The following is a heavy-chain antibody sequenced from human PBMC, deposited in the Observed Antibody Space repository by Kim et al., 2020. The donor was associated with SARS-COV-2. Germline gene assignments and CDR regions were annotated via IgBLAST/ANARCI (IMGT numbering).Heavy chain of an antibody. V-gene: IGHV4-39*01. Sequence: SETLSLTCTVSGGSISSSSYYWGWIRQPPGKGLEWIGSIYYSGSTYYNPSLKSRVTISVDTSKNQFSLKLSSVTAADTAVYYCARQVARGYCSSTSCYRAQLGAFDIWGQGTMVTVSS. CDR1: GGSISSSSYY. CDR3: ARQVARGYCSSTSCYRAQLGAFDI. D-gene: IGHD2-2*02. J-gene: IGHJ3*02. CDR2: IYYSGST.